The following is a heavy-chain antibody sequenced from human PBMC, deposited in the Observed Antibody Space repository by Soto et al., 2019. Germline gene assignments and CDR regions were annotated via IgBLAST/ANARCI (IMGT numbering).Heavy chain of an antibody. CDR3: ARDNHYDSSGPVDY. J-gene: IGHJ4*02. CDR1: GFTFSSYA. V-gene: IGHV3-30-3*01. CDR2: ISYDGSNK. D-gene: IGHD3-22*01. Sequence: GGSLRLSCAASGFTFSSYAMHWVRQAPGKGLEWVAVISYDGSNKYYADSVKGRFTISRDNSKNTLYLQMNSLRAEDTAVYYCARDNHYDSSGPVDYWGQGTLVTVSS.